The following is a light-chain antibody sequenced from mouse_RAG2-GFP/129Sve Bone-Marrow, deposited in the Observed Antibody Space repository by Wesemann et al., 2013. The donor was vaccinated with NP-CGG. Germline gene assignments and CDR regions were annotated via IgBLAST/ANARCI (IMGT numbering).Light chain of an antibody. J-gene: IGKJ4*01. CDR1: SSVSY. Sequence: QILLTQSPAIMSASPGEKVTMTCSASSSVSYMYWYQQKPGSSPRLLIYDTSNLASGVPARFSGSGSGTSYSLTISSVEAEDAATYYCQQYSGYPFTFGSGTKLEIK. CDR3: QQYSGYPFT. CDR2: DTS. V-gene: IGKV4-55*01.